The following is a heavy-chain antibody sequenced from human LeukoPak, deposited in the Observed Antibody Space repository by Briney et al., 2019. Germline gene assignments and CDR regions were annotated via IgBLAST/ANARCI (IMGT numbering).Heavy chain of an antibody. J-gene: IGHJ4*02. CDR1: GFTVSSNY. CDR2: IYSGGNT. CDR3: ARGLEVRGVLFDY. V-gene: IGHV3-53*01. Sequence: GGSLRLSCAASGFTVSSNYMSWVRQAPGKGLEWVSVIYSGGNTYYADSVKSRFTISRDNSKNTLYLQMNSLRAEDTAVYYCARGLEVRGVLFDYWGQGTLVTVSS. D-gene: IGHD3-10*01.